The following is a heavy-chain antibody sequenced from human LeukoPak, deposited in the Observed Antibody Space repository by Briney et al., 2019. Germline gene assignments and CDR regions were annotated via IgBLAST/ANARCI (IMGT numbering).Heavy chain of an antibody. D-gene: IGHD2-15*01. J-gene: IGHJ4*02. Sequence: PGGSLRLSCAASGFTVSSNYMSWVRQAPGKGLEWVSVIYSGGSTYYADSVKGRFTISRDNSKNTLYLQMNSLRAEDTAVYYCASSNCGSCYSGLLGYWGQGTLVTVSS. CDR1: GFTVSSNY. CDR3: ASSNCGSCYSGLLGY. CDR2: IYSGGST. V-gene: IGHV3-66*01.